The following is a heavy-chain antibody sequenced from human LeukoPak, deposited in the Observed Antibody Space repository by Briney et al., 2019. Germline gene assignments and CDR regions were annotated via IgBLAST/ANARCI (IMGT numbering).Heavy chain of an antibody. CDR1: GGSISSYS. J-gene: IGHJ4*02. Sequence: SETLSLTCTVSGGSISSYSWNWIRQPQGKGQELKWIGCYSSSANNNYTLKRQITITVDTAKNKFSLQLSSGTAADTAVYYCARAVRIAVAGDVVRGQYYFDYWGQGHLVTVPS. CDR2: GCYSSSA. V-gene: IGHV4-59*01. D-gene: IGHD6-19*01. CDR3: ARAVRIAVAGDVVRGQYYFDY.